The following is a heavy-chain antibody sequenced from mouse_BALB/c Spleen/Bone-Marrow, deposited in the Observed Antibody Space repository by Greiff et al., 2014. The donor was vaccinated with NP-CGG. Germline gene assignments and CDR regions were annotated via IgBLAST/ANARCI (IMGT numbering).Heavy chain of an antibody. CDR1: GYTFSDYW. D-gene: IGHD1-1*02. J-gene: IGHJ4*01. CDR2: ILPGGGST. CDR3: AKGGHVMDY. V-gene: IGHV1-9*01. Sequence: QVQLQQSGAELMKPGASVMISCKATGYTFSDYWIEWVKQRPGHGLEWIGEILPGGGSTNYNENFKGKATFTADTSSNTAYMQLSSLTSEDSAVYYCAKGGHVMDYWGQGPSVTVSS.